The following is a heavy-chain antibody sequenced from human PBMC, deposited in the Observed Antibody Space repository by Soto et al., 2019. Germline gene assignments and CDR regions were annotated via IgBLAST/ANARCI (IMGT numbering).Heavy chain of an antibody. Sequence: QVQLVQSGAEVEKPGASVKVSCKASGYTFTTYDFNWVRQAPGHVLEWMGWMNPDTGNTGYAQKFQGRVTMTSDTSISTAFMALSGLTAEDTAVYYCARALGYSSTSRLDLWGQGTLDTGSS. CDR3: ARALGYSSTSRLDL. CDR2: MNPDTGNT. CDR1: GYTFTTYD. V-gene: IGHV1-8*01. D-gene: IGHD6-19*01. J-gene: IGHJ4*02.